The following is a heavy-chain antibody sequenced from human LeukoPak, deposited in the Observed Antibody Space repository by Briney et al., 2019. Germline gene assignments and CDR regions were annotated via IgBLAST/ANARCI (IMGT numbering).Heavy chain of an antibody. CDR2: IKQEGSEK. CDR3: TTTAMVNYYYYYMDV. V-gene: IGHV3-7*03. J-gene: IGHJ6*03. Sequence: PGRSLRLSCAASGFTFSSYWMSWVRQAPGKGREWVANIKQEGSEKYYVDSVKGRFTICRDNPKNSLYVQMNSLRAEDTAVYYCTTTAMVNYYYYYMDVWGKGTTVTISS. CDR1: GFTFSSYW. D-gene: IGHD5-18*01.